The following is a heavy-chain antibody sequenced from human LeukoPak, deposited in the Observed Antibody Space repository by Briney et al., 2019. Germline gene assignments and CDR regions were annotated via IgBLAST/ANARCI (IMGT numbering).Heavy chain of an antibody. J-gene: IGHJ5*02. CDR1: GGSISSGDYY. V-gene: IGHV4-30-4*01. D-gene: IGHD2-2*01. CDR3: ARDVVVVPAAREGWFDP. Sequence: SETLSLTYTVSGGSISSGDYYWSWIRQPPGKGLEWIGYIYYSGSTYYNPSLKSRVTISVDTSKNQFSLKLSSVTAADTAVYYCARDVVVVPAAREGWFDPWGQGTLVTVSS. CDR2: IYYSGST.